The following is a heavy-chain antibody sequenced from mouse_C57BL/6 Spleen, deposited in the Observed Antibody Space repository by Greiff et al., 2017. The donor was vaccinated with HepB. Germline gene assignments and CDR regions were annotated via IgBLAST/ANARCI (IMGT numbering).Heavy chain of an antibody. J-gene: IGHJ1*03. CDR1: GYTFTSYW. CDR3: AGGLRPLWYFDV. Sequence: QVQLQQPGAELVKPGASVKLSCKASGYTFTSYWMHWVKQRPGQGLEWIGMIHPNSGSTNYNEKFKSKATLTVDKSSSTAYMQLSSMTSEDSAVYYCAGGLRPLWYFDVWGTGTTVTVSS. V-gene: IGHV1-64*01. CDR2: IHPNSGST. D-gene: IGHD2-4*01.